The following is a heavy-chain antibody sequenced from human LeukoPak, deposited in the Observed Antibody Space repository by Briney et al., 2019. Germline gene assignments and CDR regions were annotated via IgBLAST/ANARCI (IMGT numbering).Heavy chain of an antibody. CDR2: IYPTGRT. V-gene: IGHV4-4*07. CDR1: GDSISSYY. Sequence: PSETLSLTCTVSGDSISSYYWRWIPQPAGGGVEWVVRIYPTGRTNYNPPLKSRDTLSLDASQKPLSPKLSSVTAADTAVYYCARVSLLECAFWYFDLWGRGTLVTVSS. D-gene: IGHD3-3*01. J-gene: IGHJ2*01. CDR3: ARVSLLECAFWYFDL.